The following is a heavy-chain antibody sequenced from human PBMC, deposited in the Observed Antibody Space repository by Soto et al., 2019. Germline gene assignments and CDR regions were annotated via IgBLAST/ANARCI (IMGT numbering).Heavy chain of an antibody. J-gene: IGHJ4*02. CDR3: VRGETCLQLSYYFDY. V-gene: IGHV3-48*03. CDR1: GSTFSSYE. D-gene: IGHD1-1*01. Sequence: PGGSLRLSCAASGSTFSSYEMNWVRQAPGKGLEWVSYISTSGSTIYYADSVKGRFTISRDNAKNSLYLQMYTLRAEDTAVYYCVRGETCLQLSYYFDYWGQGTLVTVSS. CDR2: ISTSGSTI.